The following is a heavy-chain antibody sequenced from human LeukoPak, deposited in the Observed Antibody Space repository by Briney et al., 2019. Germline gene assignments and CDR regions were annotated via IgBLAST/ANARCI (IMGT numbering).Heavy chain of an antibody. CDR1: GYTFTSYG. CDR3: ARLSGYDYVWGGLLPSFATPKENYFDY. D-gene: IGHD3-16*01. Sequence: ASVNVSCKASGYTFTSYGISWVRQAPGQGLEWMGWVSAYNGNTNYAQKLQGRVTMTTDTSTSTAYMELRSLRSDDTAVYYCARLSGYDYVWGGLLPSFATPKENYFDYWGQGTLVTVSS. J-gene: IGHJ4*02. CDR2: VSAYNGNT. V-gene: IGHV1-18*01.